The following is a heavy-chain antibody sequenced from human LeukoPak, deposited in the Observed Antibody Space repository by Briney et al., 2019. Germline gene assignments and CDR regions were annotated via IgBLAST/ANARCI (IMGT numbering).Heavy chain of an antibody. Sequence: GGSLRLSCVASGFPFRSYALAWVRLAAGKGLECVSVISDESETTYSDSVKGRFTISRDNSKNTIFLQMESLRVEDTAVYYCARESAAGTCDYWGQGTLVTVSS. CDR2: ISDESETT. CDR3: ARESAAGTCDY. D-gene: IGHD6-13*01. V-gene: IGHV3-23*01. CDR1: GFPFRSYA. J-gene: IGHJ4*02.